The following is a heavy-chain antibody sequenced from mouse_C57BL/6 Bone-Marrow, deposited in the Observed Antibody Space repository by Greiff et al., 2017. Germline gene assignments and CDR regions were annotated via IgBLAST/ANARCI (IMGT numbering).Heavy chain of an antibody. CDR3: ARHDGFDY. Sequence: EVKLVESGGDLVKPGGSLKLSCAASGFTFSSYGMSWVRQTPDKRLEWVATISSGGSYTYYPDSVKGRFTISRDNAKNTLYLQMSSLKSEDTAMYYCARHDGFDYWGQGTTLTVSS. CDR1: GFTFSSYG. CDR2: ISSGGSYT. J-gene: IGHJ2*01. D-gene: IGHD2-3*01. V-gene: IGHV5-6*01.